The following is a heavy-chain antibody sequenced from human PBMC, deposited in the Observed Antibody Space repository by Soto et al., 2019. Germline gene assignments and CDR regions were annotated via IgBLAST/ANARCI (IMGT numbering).Heavy chain of an antibody. CDR2: IYHSGST. CDR1: GGSISSGGYS. CDR3: ARVQWARLYWFDS. V-gene: IGHV4-30-2*01. J-gene: IGHJ5*01. D-gene: IGHD2-15*01. Sequence: SETLSLTCAVSGGSISSGGYSWSWIRQPPGKGLEWIGYIYHSGSTYYNPSLKSRVTISVDRSKNQFSLKLSSVTAADTAVYYCARVQWARLYWFDSWGQGALVTVSS.